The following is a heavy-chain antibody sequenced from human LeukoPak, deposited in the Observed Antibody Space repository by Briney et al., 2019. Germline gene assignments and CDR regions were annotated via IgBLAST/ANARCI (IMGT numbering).Heavy chain of an antibody. Sequence: GGSLRLSCAASRFTFSSYSMNWVRQAPGKGREWVSSISSSSNYIYYAGSVKGRFTISRDNAKNSLYLQMNSLRAEDTAVYYCARTPDSSGYFHWFDPWGQGTLVTVSS. D-gene: IGHD3-22*01. V-gene: IGHV3-21*01. J-gene: IGHJ5*02. CDR3: ARTPDSSGYFHWFDP. CDR2: ISSSSNYI. CDR1: RFTFSSYS.